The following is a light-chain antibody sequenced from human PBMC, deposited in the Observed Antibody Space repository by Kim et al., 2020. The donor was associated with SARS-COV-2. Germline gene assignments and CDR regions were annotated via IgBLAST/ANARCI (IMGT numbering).Light chain of an antibody. J-gene: IGLJ3*02. Sequence: GQTVTISGSGSSSNIGRNPVNWFQHLPGTAPRLVIYGDNQRPSGVPDRFSASKSGTSASLAISGLQSEDETYYYCATWDDSLNGGVFGGGTQLTVL. CDR1: SSNIGRNP. V-gene: IGLV1-44*01. CDR3: ATWDDSLNGGV. CDR2: GDN.